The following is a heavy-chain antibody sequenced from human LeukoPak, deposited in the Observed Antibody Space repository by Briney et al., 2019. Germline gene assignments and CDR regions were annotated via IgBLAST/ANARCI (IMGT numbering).Heavy chain of an antibody. D-gene: IGHD3-10*01. J-gene: IGHJ4*02. V-gene: IGHV1-2*02. CDR3: ARDLEGSYYTKYDY. Sequence: GASVKVSCKASGYTFTGYYMHWVRQAPGQGLEWMGWINPNSGGTNYAQKFQGRVTMTRDTSISTAHMELSRLRSDDTAVYYCARDLEGSYYTKYDYWGQGTLVTVSS. CDR1: GYTFTGYY. CDR2: INPNSGGT.